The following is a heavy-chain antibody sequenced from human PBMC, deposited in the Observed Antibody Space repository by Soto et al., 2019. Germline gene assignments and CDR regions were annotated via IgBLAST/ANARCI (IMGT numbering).Heavy chain of an antibody. CDR3: ARETPHERYFHYYYGMAV. V-gene: IGHV3-30-3*01. J-gene: IGHJ6*02. Sequence: PGGSLRLSCKASGFTFNSYAMHWVRQAPGKGLEWVAVMSSDGTNKYYTDSVKGRFTISRDNSKNTLFLRMNSLRAQDTAVYYCARETPHERYFHYYYGMAVWGQGTTVTVS. CDR1: GFTFNSYA. D-gene: IGHD1-1*01. CDR2: MSSDGTNK.